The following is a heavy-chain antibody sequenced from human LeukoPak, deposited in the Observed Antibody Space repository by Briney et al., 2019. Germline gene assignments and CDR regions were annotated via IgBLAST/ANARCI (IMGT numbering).Heavy chain of an antibody. J-gene: IGHJ6*03. CDR2: IYHSGST. Sequence: SETLSLTCAVYGGSFSGYNWRWLPQPPGKGREGFVEIYHSGSTNYTPSLKSRVTISVDTSKNQFSLKLSTVSAADTAVYYCARECAARKGTNYYIDVWGKGTTVTVSS. V-gene: IGHV4-34*01. D-gene: IGHD6-6*01. CDR3: ARECAARKGTNYYIDV. CDR1: GGSFSGYN.